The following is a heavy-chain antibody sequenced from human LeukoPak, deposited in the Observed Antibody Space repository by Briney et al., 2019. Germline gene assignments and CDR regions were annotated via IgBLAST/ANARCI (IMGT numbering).Heavy chain of an antibody. V-gene: IGHV4-39*01. CDR2: IYYSGNA. D-gene: IGHD5-12*01. CDR3: ARIVATYDNGFDP. J-gene: IGHJ5*02. CDR1: GGSITSSTYY. Sequence: SETLSLTCTVSGGSITSSTYYWGWIRQPPGKGLEWIANIYYSGNAYYNPSLKSRLTISVDTSKNQFSLKLSSLTATDTAIYYCARIVATYDNGFDPWGQGTLVTVSS.